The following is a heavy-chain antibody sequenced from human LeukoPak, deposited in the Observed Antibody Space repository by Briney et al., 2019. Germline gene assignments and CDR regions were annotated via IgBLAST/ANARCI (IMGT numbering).Heavy chain of an antibody. CDR3: ARDAGWEILHAFDI. J-gene: IGHJ3*02. V-gene: IGHV6-1*01. Sequence: SQTLSLTCAISGDSVSSNSASWNWIRQSPSRGLEWLGRTYYRSKRYSEYAGSVRGRITINADTSKNQFSLQLYSVTPDDTAVYYCARDAGWEILHAFDIWGQGTMVTVSS. CDR2: TYYRSKRYS. CDR1: GDSVSSNSAS. D-gene: IGHD1-26*01.